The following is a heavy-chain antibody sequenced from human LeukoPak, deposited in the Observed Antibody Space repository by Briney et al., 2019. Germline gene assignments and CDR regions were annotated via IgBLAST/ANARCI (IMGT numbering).Heavy chain of an antibody. D-gene: IGHD3-22*01. Sequence: PSETLSLTCTVSGGSISSGDYYWSWIRQPPGKGPEWIGYIYYSGSTYYNPSLKSRVTISVDTSKNQFSLKLSSVTAADTAVYYCARYAYYDSSGNRFDIWGQGTMVTVSS. V-gene: IGHV4-30-4*01. J-gene: IGHJ3*02. CDR3: ARYAYYDSSGNRFDI. CDR1: GGSISSGDYY. CDR2: IYYSGST.